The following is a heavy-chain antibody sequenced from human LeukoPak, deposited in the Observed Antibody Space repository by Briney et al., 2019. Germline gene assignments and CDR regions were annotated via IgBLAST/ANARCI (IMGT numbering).Heavy chain of an antibody. CDR2: IKQDGSEK. CDR3: VRGKGYYEI. V-gene: IGHV3-7*01. Sequence: GGSLRLSCAASGFSFSAYWMGWVRQAPGKRPEWMANIKQDGSEKYYVDSVKGRFTISRDNAKNSLSLQMNSLRAEDTAMYYCVRGKGYYEIRGQGTLVTVSS. J-gene: IGHJ4*02. CDR1: GFSFSAYW. D-gene: IGHD3-22*01.